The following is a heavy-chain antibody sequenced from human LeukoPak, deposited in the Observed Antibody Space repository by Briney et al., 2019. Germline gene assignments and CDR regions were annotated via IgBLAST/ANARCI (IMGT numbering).Heavy chain of an antibody. V-gene: IGHV3-30*04. Sequence: PGGSLRLSCAASGFTFSSYAMHWVRQAPGKGLEWVAVISYDGSNKYYADSVKGRFTISRDNSKNTLYLQMNSLRAEDTAVYCCARGTYYYDSSGHDAFDIWGQGTMVTVSS. J-gene: IGHJ3*02. CDR3: ARGTYYYDSSGHDAFDI. CDR2: ISYDGSNK. CDR1: GFTFSSYA. D-gene: IGHD3-22*01.